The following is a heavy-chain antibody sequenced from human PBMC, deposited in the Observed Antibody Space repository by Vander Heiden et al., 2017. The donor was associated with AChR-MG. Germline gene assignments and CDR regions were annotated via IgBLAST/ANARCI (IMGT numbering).Heavy chain of an antibody. CDR3: AKDYSSSFYRGAFDI. CDR1: AFRLSGYA. V-gene: IGHV3-23*01. J-gene: IGHJ3*02. D-gene: IGHD6-13*01. CDR2: ISGSGGST. Sequence: EVQLLESGGGLVQPGGSPRPSCAASAFRLSGYAMSWVRQAPGKGLEWVSAISGSGGSTYYADSVKGRFTISRDNSKNTLYLQMNSLRAEDTAVYYCAKDYSSSFYRGAFDIWGQGTMVTVSS.